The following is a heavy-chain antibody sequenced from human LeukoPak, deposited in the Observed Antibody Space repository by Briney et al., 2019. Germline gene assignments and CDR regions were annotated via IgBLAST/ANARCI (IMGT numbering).Heavy chain of an antibody. J-gene: IGHJ4*02. V-gene: IGHV3-64*01. CDR3: ARDPGRYYGSGSLYY. CDR1: GFTFSSYA. CDR2: ISSNGGST. D-gene: IGHD3-10*01. Sequence: GGSLRLSCAASGFTFSSYAMHWVRQAPGKGLEYVSAISSNGGSTYYANSVKGRFTISRDNSKNTLYLQMGSLRAEDMAVYYCARDPGRYYGSGSLYYWGQGTLVTVSS.